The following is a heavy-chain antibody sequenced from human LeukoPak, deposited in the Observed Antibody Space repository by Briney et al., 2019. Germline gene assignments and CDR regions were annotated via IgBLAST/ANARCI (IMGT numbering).Heavy chain of an antibody. V-gene: IGHV3-23*01. D-gene: IGHD2-15*01. Sequence: GGSLRLSCAASGFTFSTHAMSWVRQAPGKGLEWVSAISGSGGRTYHADSVKGRFTISRDNSKNTLFLQMNSLRAEDTAIYYCAMTMKYCSGGTCQEAFETWGQGTMVTVSS. CDR3: AMTMKYCSGGTCQEAFET. CDR1: GFTFSTHA. J-gene: IGHJ3*02. CDR2: ISGSGGRT.